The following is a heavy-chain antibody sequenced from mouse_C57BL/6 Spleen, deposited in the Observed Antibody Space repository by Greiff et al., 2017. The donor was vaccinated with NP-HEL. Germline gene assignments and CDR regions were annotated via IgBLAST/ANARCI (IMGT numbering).Heavy chain of an antibody. V-gene: IGHV1-5*01. J-gene: IGHJ3*01. CDR3: TRRDDYDGAWFAY. Sequence: EVQLQQSGTVLARPGASVKMSCKTSGYTFTSYWMHWVKQRPGQGLEWIGAIYPGNSDTSYNQKFKGKAKLTAVTSASTAYMELSSLTNEDSAVYYCTRRDDYDGAWFAYWGQGTLVTVSA. D-gene: IGHD2-4*01. CDR2: IYPGNSDT. CDR1: GYTFTSYW.